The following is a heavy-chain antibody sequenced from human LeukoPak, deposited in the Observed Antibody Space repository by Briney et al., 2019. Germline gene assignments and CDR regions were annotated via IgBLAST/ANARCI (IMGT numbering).Heavy chain of an antibody. CDR3: TRESSFGGNEDWFDP. CDR1: GYSFTDHY. Sequence: ASVKVPCKASGYSFTDHYMHWVRQAPGQGLEWMGWINPNNGDTNYAQKFQGRVTMTRDTSNRIAYMELSRLTSDDTAVYYCTRESSFGGNEDWFDPWGQGTQVTVSS. J-gene: IGHJ5*02. D-gene: IGHD4-23*01. CDR2: INPNNGDT. V-gene: IGHV1-2*02.